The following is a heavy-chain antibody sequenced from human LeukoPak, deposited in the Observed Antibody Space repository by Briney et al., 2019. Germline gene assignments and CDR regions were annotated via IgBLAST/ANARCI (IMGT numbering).Heavy chain of an antibody. CDR1: GFTFSSYN. D-gene: IGHD3-3*01. J-gene: IGHJ4*02. CDR2: ISSSSDYI. V-gene: IGHV3-21*01. Sequence: GGSLRLSCAASGFTFSSYNMNWVRQAPGKGLEWVSSISSSSDYIYYADSVKGRFTISRDNAKNSLYLQMNSLRAEDTAVYYCARDDLPPGYPADYWGQGTLVTVSS. CDR3: ARDDLPPGYPADY.